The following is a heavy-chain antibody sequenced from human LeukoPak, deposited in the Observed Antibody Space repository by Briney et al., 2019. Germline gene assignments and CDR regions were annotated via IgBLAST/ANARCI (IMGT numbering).Heavy chain of an antibody. CDR2: INHSGST. CDR1: GGSFSGYY. Sequence: SETLSLTCAVYGGSFSGYYWRWIRQPPGKGLEWIGEINHSGSTNYNPSLKSRVTISVDTSKNQFSLKLSSVTAADTAVYYCARALYGGKVFDYWGQGTLVTVSS. V-gene: IGHV4-34*01. J-gene: IGHJ4*02. D-gene: IGHD4-23*01. CDR3: ARALYGGKVFDY.